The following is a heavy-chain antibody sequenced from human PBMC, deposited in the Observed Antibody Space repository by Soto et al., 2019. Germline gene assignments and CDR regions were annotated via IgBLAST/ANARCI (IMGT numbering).Heavy chain of an antibody. Sequence: QLQLQESGPGLVKPSATLSLTCTVSGGSISSSSYYGGWIRQPPGKGLEWIGSSYYSGSTYYNPSLKSRVTIPVDTSKNQSYLKLSSVTAADTAVYYWASPDFAGTTTFDSWGQGTMVTVSS. CDR1: GGSISSSSYY. CDR2: SYYSGST. D-gene: IGHD1-7*01. V-gene: IGHV4-39*01. J-gene: IGHJ3*02. CDR3: ASPDFAGTTTFDS.